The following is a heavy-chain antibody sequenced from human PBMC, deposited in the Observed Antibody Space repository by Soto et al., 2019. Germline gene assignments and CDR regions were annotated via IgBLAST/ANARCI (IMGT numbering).Heavy chain of an antibody. Sequence: WSLRLSCAASGFTFSSYGMHWVRQAPGNVLEWVAVIWYDGSNKYYEDSVKGRFTISRDNSKNTLYLQMNSLRAEDTAVYYCARDPGIIAAAGLFDYWGQGTLVTVSS. CDR1: GFTFSSYG. CDR2: IWYDGSNK. J-gene: IGHJ4*02. V-gene: IGHV3-33*01. CDR3: ARDPGIIAAAGLFDY. D-gene: IGHD6-13*01.